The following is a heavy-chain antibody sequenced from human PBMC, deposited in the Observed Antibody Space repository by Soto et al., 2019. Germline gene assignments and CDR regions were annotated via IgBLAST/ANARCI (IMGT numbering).Heavy chain of an antibody. D-gene: IGHD6-13*01. Sequence: QVQLVESGGGVVQPGRSLRLSCAASGFTFSSYAMHWVRQAPGKGLEWVAVISYDGSNKYYADSVKGRFTISRDNSKNTLYLQMNSLRAEDTAVYYCARDSYSSSWYEWGPGTLVTVSS. CDR1: GFTFSSYA. CDR3: ARDSYSSSWYE. J-gene: IGHJ4*02. V-gene: IGHV3-30-3*01. CDR2: ISYDGSNK.